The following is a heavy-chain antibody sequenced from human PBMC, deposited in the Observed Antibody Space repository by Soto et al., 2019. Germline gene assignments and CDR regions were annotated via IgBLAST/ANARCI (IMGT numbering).Heavy chain of an antibody. Sequence: QVQLQQWGSGLLKPSETLSLTCAVYGGSFSGYYWSWIRQPPGKGLEWIGEINHSGSTNYNPSLKSRGTISVATSKTQCSLKLSSVTAADTAVYYCASLLAWAAVPWGQGNLVTVSS. CDR2: INHSGST. CDR1: GGSFSGYY. D-gene: IGHD3-3*02. CDR3: ASLLAWAAVP. J-gene: IGHJ5*02. V-gene: IGHV4-34*01.